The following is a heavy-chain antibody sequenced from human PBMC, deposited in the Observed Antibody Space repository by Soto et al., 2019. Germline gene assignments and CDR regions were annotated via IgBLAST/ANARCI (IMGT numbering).Heavy chain of an antibody. V-gene: IGHV1-18*04. CDR1: GFTLPSYG. CDR3: ERCSGGSCYSAFDI. J-gene: IGHJ3*02. CDR2: ISAYNGNT. D-gene: IGHD2-15*01. Sequence: ASVKVSCKASGFTLPSYGITWVRQAPGQGLEWMGWISAYNGNTNYAQKLQGRVTMTTDTSTSTAYMELRGLRSDDTAVYYCERCSGGSCYSAFDIRGQGTMVTVSS.